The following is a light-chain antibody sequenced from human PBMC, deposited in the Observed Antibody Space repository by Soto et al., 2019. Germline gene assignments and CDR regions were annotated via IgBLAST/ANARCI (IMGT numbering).Light chain of an antibody. CDR2: DAS. V-gene: IGKV3-11*01. CDR1: QSVSSY. J-gene: IGKJ2*01. Sequence: EIVLTQSPATLSLSPGERATLSCRASQSVSSYLAWYQQKPGQAPRLLIYDASNRATDIPARFSGSGSGTDFTLTISSLEPEDFAVYYCQQRSTWPLYTFGQGTKLEIK. CDR3: QQRSTWPLYT.